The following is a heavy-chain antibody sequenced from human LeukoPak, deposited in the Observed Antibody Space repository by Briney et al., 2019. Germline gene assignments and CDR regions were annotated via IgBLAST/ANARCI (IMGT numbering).Heavy chain of an antibody. CDR3: ARGPRYYFDS. Sequence: PGGSLRLSCAASGFTFSNYDMPWVRQATGKGLEWVSAIGTAGDTFYPGSAKGRFTISRENAKNSLYLQMNNMRAGDTAVYYCARGPRYYFDSWGQGTLVTVSS. J-gene: IGHJ4*02. V-gene: IGHV3-13*01. CDR2: IGTAGDT. CDR1: GFTFSNYD.